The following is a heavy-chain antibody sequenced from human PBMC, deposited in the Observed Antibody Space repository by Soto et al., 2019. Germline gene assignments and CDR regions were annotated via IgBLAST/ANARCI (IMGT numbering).Heavy chain of an antibody. Sequence: ESGGGLVQPGGSLRLSCEASGFTVSSHYMTWVRQAPGKGLEWVSVIYSGGSTFYADSVKGRFTISRDNSKNTLYLQMNSLRAEDTAVYSCARGSFAMTTHGGVIVPLQDNWFDPWGQGTLVTVSS. CDR1: GFTVSSHY. CDR2: IYSGGST. CDR3: ARGSFAMTTHGGVIVPLQDNWFDP. V-gene: IGHV3-66*01. D-gene: IGHD3-16*01. J-gene: IGHJ5*02.